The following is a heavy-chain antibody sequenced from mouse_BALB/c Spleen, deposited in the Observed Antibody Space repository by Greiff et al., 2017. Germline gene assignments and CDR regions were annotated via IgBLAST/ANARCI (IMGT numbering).Heavy chain of an antibody. CDR3: ARGGKDYAMDY. CDR1: GFTFSSFG. CDR2: ISSGSSTI. V-gene: IGHV5-17*02. Sequence: EVMLVESGGGLVQPGGSRKLSCAASGFTFSSFGMHWVRQSPEKGLEWVAYISSGSSTIYYADTVKGRFTISRDNPKNTLFLQMTSLRSEDTAMYYCARGGKDYAMDYWGEGTSVTVSS. J-gene: IGHJ4*01. D-gene: IGHD2-1*01.